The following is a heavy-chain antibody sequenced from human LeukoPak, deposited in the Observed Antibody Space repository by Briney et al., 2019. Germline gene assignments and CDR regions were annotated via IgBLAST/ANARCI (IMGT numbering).Heavy chain of an antibody. CDR2: IRYDDGNTK. CDR1: GFTFSNYG. D-gene: IGHD3-3*01. V-gene: IGHV3-33*06. Sequence: PGRSLSCSCAASGFTFSNYGMHWLRQAPGKVLEWVATIRYDDGNTKNYADSVKGRFTISRDNSQNTLYLQMNDLRAEDTAVYYCAKSPYYDFWPFDYWGQGTLVTVSS. CDR3: AKSPYYDFWPFDY. J-gene: IGHJ4*02.